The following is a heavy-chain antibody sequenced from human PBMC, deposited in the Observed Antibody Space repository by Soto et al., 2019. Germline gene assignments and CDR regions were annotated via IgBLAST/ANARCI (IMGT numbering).Heavy chain of an antibody. Sequence: GGSLRLSCSASGFTYSRYDMHWVRQATGKGLEWVSAIGTAGDTYYPGSVKGRFTISRENAKNSLYLQMNSLRAEDTAVYYCARGQYSSSSSWGYYYYYGMDVWGQGTTVTVSS. D-gene: IGHD6-6*01. V-gene: IGHV3-13*01. J-gene: IGHJ6*02. CDR1: GFTYSRYD. CDR3: ARGQYSSSSSWGYYYYYGMDV. CDR2: IGTAGDT.